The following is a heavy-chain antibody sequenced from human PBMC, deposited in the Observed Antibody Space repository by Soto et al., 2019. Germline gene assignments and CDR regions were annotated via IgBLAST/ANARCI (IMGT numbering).Heavy chain of an antibody. D-gene: IGHD3-10*01. CDR2: IWYDGSNK. J-gene: IGHJ4*02. CDR1: GFTFSSYG. Sequence: GESLKISCAASGFTFSSYGMHWVRQAPGKGLEWVAVIWYDGSNKYYADSVKGRFTISRDNSKNTLYLQMNSLRAEDTAVYYCARVYEIRGVIISDYWGQGTLVTVSS. CDR3: ARVYEIRGVIISDY. V-gene: IGHV3-33*01.